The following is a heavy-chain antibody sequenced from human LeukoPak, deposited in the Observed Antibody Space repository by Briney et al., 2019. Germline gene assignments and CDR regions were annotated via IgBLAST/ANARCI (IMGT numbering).Heavy chain of an antibody. CDR2: IYYSGST. J-gene: IGHJ4*02. CDR3: ARVIGYCSSTSCFGYFDY. V-gene: IGHV4-59*08. D-gene: IGHD2-2*01. CDR1: GGSISSYY. Sequence: SETLSLTCTVSGGSISSYYWSWIRQPPGKGLEWVGYIYYSGSTNYNPSLKSRVTTSVDTSKNQLSLKLSSVTAADTAVYYCARVIGYCSSTSCFGYFDYWGQGTLVTVSS.